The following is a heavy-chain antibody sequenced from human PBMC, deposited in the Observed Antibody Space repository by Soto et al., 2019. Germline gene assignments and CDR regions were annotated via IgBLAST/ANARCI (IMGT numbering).Heavy chain of an antibody. J-gene: IGHJ3*02. V-gene: IGHV1-46*03. CDR2: INPSGGST. CDR3: ARDGPTPYSSSPSDAFDI. CDR1: GYTFTSYY. D-gene: IGHD6-13*01. Sequence: GASVKVSCKASGYTFTSYYMHXVRQAPGQGLEWMGIINPSGGSTSYAQKFQGRVTMTRDTSTSTVYMELSSLRSEDTAVYYCARDGPTPYSSSPSDAFDIWGQGTMVTVSS.